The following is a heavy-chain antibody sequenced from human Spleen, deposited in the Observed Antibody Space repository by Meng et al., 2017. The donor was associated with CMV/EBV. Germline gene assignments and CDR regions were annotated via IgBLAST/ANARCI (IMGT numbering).Heavy chain of an antibody. CDR1: GGTFSSYA. V-gene: IGHV1-69*05. D-gene: IGHD2-2*01. CDR3: ARGVVPVNYGMDV. CDR2: IIPIFGTA. Sequence: SVKVSCKASGGTFSSYAISWVRQAPGQGLEWMGGIIPIFGTANYAQKFQGRVTITTDESTSTAYMELSSLRSEDTAVYYCARGVVPVNYGMDVWGQGTTVTVSS. J-gene: IGHJ6*02.